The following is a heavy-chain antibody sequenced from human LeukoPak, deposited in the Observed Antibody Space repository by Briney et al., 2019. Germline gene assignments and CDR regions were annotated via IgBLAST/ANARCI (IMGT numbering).Heavy chain of an antibody. D-gene: IGHD2-2*01. CDR1: GGSISSYY. V-gene: IGHV4-59*01. J-gene: IGHJ6*02. CDR2: IYYSGST. CDR3: ARGQDIVVVPAAINYYYGMDV. Sequence: SETLSLTCTVSGGSISSYYWSWIRQPPGKGLEWIGYIYYSGSTNYNPSLKSRVTISVDTSKNQFSLKLSSVTAADTAVYYCARGQDIVVVPAAINYYYGMDVWGQGTTVTASS.